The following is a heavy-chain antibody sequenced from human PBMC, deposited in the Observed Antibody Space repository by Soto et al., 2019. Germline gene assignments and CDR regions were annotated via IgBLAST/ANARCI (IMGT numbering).Heavy chain of an antibody. CDR3: AKDRVTMALPTSYYGMDV. Sequence: GXSLILSCAASGFTFSSYAMSCVRQAPFKGLEWVSAISVSGGSTYYPDSVKGRFTISRDNSKNTLYLQMNSLRAEDTALYYFAKDRVTMALPTSYYGMDVWGQGTTVTVSS. J-gene: IGHJ6*02. CDR2: ISVSGGST. CDR1: GFTFSSYA. V-gene: IGHV3-23*01. D-gene: IGHD3-10*01.